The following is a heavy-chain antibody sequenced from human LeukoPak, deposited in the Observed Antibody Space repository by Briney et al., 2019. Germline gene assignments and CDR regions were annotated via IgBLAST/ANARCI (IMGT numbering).Heavy chain of an antibody. Sequence: ASVKVSCKTSGYTFTSYAMHWVRQAPGQGLEWMGWINAGNGNTKYSQKFQGRVSITRDTSATTTYMELSSLRSEDTAVYYCARDRYSSGFISFDCWGQGTLVTVSS. J-gene: IGHJ4*02. V-gene: IGHV1-3*01. CDR1: GYTFTSYA. CDR2: INAGNGNT. CDR3: ARDRYSSGFISFDC. D-gene: IGHD6-19*01.